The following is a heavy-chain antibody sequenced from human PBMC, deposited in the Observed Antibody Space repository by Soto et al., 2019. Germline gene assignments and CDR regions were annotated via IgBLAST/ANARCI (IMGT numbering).Heavy chain of an antibody. CDR3: VRGGFAYGYLDY. D-gene: IGHD5-18*01. CDR2: ISTYKVDT. V-gene: IGHV1-18*01. J-gene: IGHJ4*01. CDR1: GYTFSSEG. Sequence: ASVKGSCKTSGYTFSSEGIVGVRQAPGQGLEWMGWISTYKVDTKYADKFQGRLTMSSDTSTTTAFMELRRLRSDDTAVYYCVRGGFAYGYLDYWG.